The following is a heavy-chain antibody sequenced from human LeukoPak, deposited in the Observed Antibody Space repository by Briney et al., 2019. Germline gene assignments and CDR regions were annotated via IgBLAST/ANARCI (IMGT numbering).Heavy chain of an antibody. Sequence: GGSLRLSCAASGFTVRSNYMSWVRQAPGKGLEWVSVIYSGGSTYHADSVKGRFTISRDDSKNTLFLQMNSLRAEDTAVYYCAREEMTLFSMDVWGKGTTVTISS. CDR1: GFTVRSNY. CDR3: AREEMTLFSMDV. V-gene: IGHV3-66*01. CDR2: IYSGGST. D-gene: IGHD5-24*01. J-gene: IGHJ6*03.